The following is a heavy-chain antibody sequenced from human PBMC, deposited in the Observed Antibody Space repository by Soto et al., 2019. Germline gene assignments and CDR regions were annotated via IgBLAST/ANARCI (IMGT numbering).Heavy chain of an antibody. Sequence: SETLSLTCTVSGGSISSGGYYWSWIRQHPGKGLEYIGYIYHSGSTYYKPSLKSRVTISVDTSKNQFSLKLTSVTAADAAVYYCARVRQWPLAPYYYYGMDVWGQGTPGTVS. D-gene: IGHD6-19*01. V-gene: IGHV4-31*03. CDR1: GGSISSGGYY. CDR2: IYHSGST. CDR3: ARVRQWPLAPYYYYGMDV. J-gene: IGHJ6*02.